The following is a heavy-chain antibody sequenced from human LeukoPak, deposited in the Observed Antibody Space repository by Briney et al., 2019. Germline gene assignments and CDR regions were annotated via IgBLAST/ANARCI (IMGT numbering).Heavy chain of an antibody. J-gene: IGHJ1*01. CDR3: AREDYCSGGSCYSGYFQH. CDR2: IYHSGSA. CDR1: GGSIGDYY. D-gene: IGHD2-15*01. Sequence: SETLPLICTVSGGSIGDYYWSWIRQPPGKGLEWIGYIYHSGSANYKSSLKSRVTISLDTSKNQFSLKLSSVTAADTAVYYCAREDYCSGGSCYSGYFQHWGQGTLVTVSS. V-gene: IGHV4-59*01.